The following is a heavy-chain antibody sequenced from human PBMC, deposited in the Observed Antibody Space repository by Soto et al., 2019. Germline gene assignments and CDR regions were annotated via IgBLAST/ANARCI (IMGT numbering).Heavy chain of an antibody. CDR3: ARDADGHAGTGGGMDV. D-gene: IGHD6-13*01. V-gene: IGHV3-33*01. Sequence: QAQLVESGGDVVQPGTSLRLSCAMSGFIFNRYGMHWVRQGPGKGLEWVAIIWHDGSKKYYRDSVKGRFTISRDDSRSTLFLQMNILRVGDTAVYYCARDADGHAGTGGGMDVWGQGTMVIASS. CDR2: IWHDGSKK. J-gene: IGHJ6*02. CDR1: GFIFNRYG.